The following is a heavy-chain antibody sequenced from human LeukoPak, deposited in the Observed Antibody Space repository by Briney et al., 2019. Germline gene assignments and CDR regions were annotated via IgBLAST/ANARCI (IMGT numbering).Heavy chain of an antibody. D-gene: IGHD3-9*01. CDR2: INAGNGNT. J-gene: IGHJ4*02. V-gene: IGHV1-3*01. CDR3: ARVSTDILTSYLTFDY. CDR1: GYTFTSYA. Sequence: RASVKVSCKASGYTFTSYAMHWVRQAPGQRLEWMGWINAGNGNTKYSQKFQGRVTITRDTSASTAYMELSSLRSEDTAVYYCARVSTDILTSYLTFDYWGQGTLVTVSS.